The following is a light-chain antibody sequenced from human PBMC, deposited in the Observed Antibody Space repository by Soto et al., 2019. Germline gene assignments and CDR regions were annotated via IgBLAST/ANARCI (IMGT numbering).Light chain of an antibody. J-gene: IGKJ1*01. Sequence: EIVLTQSPGTQSLSPGERATLSCRSSQTVTNSYLAWYQQQPGQAPRLLIYDVSSRATGIPARFSGSGSGTDFTLAISRLESEDFAVYYCHHYGVSPTFGQGTKVEIK. CDR1: QTVTNSY. CDR3: HHYGVSPT. CDR2: DVS. V-gene: IGKV3-20*01.